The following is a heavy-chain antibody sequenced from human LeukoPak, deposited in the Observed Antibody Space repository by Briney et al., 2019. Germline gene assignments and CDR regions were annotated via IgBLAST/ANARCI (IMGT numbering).Heavy chain of an antibody. V-gene: IGHV4-34*01. CDR3: ARDKRGNFDY. CDR1: GGSFSDYY. Sequence: SETLSLTCAVYGGSFSDYYWNWIRQPPGKGLEWIGEINHSGSTNYNPSLKSRVTISVDTSKNQFSLKLSSVTAADTAVYYCARDKRGNFDYWGQGTLVTVSS. J-gene: IGHJ4*02. CDR2: INHSGST.